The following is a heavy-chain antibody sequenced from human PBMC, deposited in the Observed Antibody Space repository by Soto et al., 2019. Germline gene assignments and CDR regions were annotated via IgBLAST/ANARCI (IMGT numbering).Heavy chain of an antibody. CDR1: GFTLGRYS. CDR2: SSGSGSGT. CDR3: AKEEQWGNFDF. Sequence: ESVGGVVQPGGSLRLSCVASGFTLGRYSMNWVRQAPGKGLEWVSASSGSGSGTYYADSVRGRFTVSRDNSKNTLFLLMDSLRVDDTALYYCAKEEQWGNFDFWGQGTLVTVSS. J-gene: IGHJ4*02. V-gene: IGHV3-23*01. D-gene: IGHD6-19*01.